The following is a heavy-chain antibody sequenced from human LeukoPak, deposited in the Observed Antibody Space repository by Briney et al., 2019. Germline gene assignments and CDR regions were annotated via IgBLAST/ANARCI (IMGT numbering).Heavy chain of an antibody. CDR2: IRYDGSNK. V-gene: IGHV3-30*02. D-gene: IGHD6-6*01. CDR3: AKEKISYSSSSGQGY. J-gene: IGHJ4*02. Sequence: PGGSLRLSCAASGFTFSSYGMHWVRQAPGKGLEWVAFIRYDGSNKYYADSVKGRFTISRDNPKNTLYLQMNSLRAEDTAVYYCAKEKISYSSSSGQGYWGQGTLVTVSS. CDR1: GFTFSSYG.